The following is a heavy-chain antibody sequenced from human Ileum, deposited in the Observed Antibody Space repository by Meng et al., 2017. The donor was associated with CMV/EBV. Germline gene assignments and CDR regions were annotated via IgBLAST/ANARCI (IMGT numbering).Heavy chain of an antibody. CDR1: GFTFSKYA. CDR2: ISSDSSNK. J-gene: IGHJ4*02. Sequence: GSLRLSCVTSGFTFSKYAMSWVRHVSGKGLEWLSNISSDSSNKHYAESVKGRCTISRDNSKDTLYLDLSSLGGDDTAIYYCAKQSVVASIWAPYEHWGQGAQVTVSS. CDR3: AKQSVVASIWAPYEH. D-gene: IGHD2-21*01. V-gene: IGHV3-23*03.